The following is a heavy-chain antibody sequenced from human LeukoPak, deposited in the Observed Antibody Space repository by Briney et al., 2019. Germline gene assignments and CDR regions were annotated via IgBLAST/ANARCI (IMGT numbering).Heavy chain of an antibody. CDR2: IYTSGST. D-gene: IGHD3-22*01. V-gene: IGHV4-61*02. CDR1: GGSISSGSYY. J-gene: IGHJ4*02. Sequence: TSQTLSLTCTVSGGSISSGSYYWSWIRQPAGKGLEWIGRIYTSGSTNYNPSLKSRDTISVDTSKNQFSLKLSSVTAADTAVYYCARSPLYYDSSGYYGRDYWGQGTLVTVSS. CDR3: ARSPLYYDSSGYYGRDY.